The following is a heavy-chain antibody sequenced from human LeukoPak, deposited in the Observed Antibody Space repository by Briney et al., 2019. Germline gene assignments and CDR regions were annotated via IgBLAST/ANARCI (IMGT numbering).Heavy chain of an antibody. D-gene: IGHD1-1*01. CDR1: GFTFSSYS. CDR3: ARGGTTGTTPGDYFDY. Sequence: GGSLRLSCAASGFTFSSYSMNWVRQAPGKGLAWVSYISSSSSYIYYADSAKGRFTISRDNAKNSLYLQMNSLRAEDTAVYYCARGGTTGTTPGDYFDYWGQGTLVTVSS. J-gene: IGHJ4*02. CDR2: ISSSSSYI. V-gene: IGHV3-21*01.